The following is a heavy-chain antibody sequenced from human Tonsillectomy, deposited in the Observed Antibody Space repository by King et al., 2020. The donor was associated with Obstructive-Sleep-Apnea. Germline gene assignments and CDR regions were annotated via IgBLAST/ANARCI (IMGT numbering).Heavy chain of an antibody. Sequence: QLVQSGAEVKKPGSSVKVSCKASGGTFSSYAISWVRQAPGQGLEWMGGIIPILGIANYAQKFQGRVTITADKSTSTAYMELSSLRSEDTAVYYCARGTFIVVVPAAMGYYYYYGMDVWGQGTTVTVSS. CDR2: IIPILGIA. CDR3: ARGTFIVVVPAAMGYYYYYGMDV. D-gene: IGHD2-2*01. J-gene: IGHJ6*02. CDR1: GGTFSSYA. V-gene: IGHV1-69*09.